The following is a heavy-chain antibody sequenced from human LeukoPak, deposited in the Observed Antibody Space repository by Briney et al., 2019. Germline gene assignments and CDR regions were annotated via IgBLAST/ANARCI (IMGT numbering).Heavy chain of an antibody. J-gene: IGHJ4*02. CDR1: GFTFSSYA. CDR2: ISYDGSNK. V-gene: IGHV3-30*04. CDR3: ARDHGSYTQLLDY. D-gene: IGHD1-26*01. Sequence: GGSLRLSCAASGFTFSSYAMHWVRQAPGKGLEWVAVISYDGSNKYYADSVKGRFTISRDNSKNTLYLQMNSLRAEDTAVYYCARDHGSYTQLLDYWAREPWSPSPQ.